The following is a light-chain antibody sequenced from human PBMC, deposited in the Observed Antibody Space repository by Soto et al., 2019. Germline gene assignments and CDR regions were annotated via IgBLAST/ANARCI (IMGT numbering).Light chain of an antibody. V-gene: IGKV3-20*01. J-gene: IGKJ1*01. CDR3: QQYHIWPSWT. CDR2: GAS. CDR1: QSVSNNY. Sequence: EIVLTQSPGTLSLSPGERATLSCRASQSVSNNYLAWYQQKPGQAPRLLIYGASNRATGIPDRFSGSGSGTDFTLTISRLEPEDFAVYFCQQYHIWPSWTFGQGTKVELK.